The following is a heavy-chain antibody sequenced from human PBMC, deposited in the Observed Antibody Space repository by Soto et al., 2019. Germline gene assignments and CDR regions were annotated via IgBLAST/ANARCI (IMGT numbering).Heavy chain of an antibody. D-gene: IGHD1-26*01. CDR1: VFTFSNYN. Sequence: PGGSLRLSCAASVFTFSNYNMNWVRQAPGKGLEWVSSISSSSSYIYYADSMKGRFTISRDNAKNSLYLQMNSLRAEDTAVYYCARDEAVGTTPFDYWGQGTLVTVSS. CDR3: ARDEAVGTTPFDY. CDR2: ISSSSSYI. J-gene: IGHJ4*02. V-gene: IGHV3-21*01.